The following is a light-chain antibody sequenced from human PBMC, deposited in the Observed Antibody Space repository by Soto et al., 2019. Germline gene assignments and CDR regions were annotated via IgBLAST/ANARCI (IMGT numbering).Light chain of an antibody. CDR3: QQLGT. V-gene: IGKV3-20*01. CDR2: GAS. Sequence: EIVLTQSPGTLSLSPGERATLSCRASQSVSSSYLAWYQQKPGQAPRLLIYGASSRATGIPDRFSASGSGTDFTLTLSRLEPEDFAVYYCQQLGTFGKGTKVEIK. J-gene: IGKJ1*01. CDR1: QSVSSSY.